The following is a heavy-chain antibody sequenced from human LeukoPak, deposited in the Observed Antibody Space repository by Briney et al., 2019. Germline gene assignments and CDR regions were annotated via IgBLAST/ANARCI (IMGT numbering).Heavy chain of an antibody. CDR1: GYTFTSYD. V-gene: IGHV1-8*03. J-gene: IGHJ4*02. Sequence: APVKVSCKASGYTFTSYDINWGRQATGQGLEWMGWMNPNSGNTGYAQKFQGRVTITRNTSISTAYMELSSMRSEETAVYYCERATTVVTPRALSYWGQGTLVTVSS. D-gene: IGHD4-23*01. CDR2: MNPNSGNT. CDR3: ERATTVVTPRALSY.